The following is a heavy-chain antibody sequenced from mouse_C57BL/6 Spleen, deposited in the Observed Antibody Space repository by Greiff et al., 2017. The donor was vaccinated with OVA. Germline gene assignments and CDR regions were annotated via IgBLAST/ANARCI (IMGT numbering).Heavy chain of an antibody. CDR1: GYTFTDYY. V-gene: IGHV1-26*01. J-gene: IGHJ2*01. Sequence: EVQLQQSGPELVKPGASVKISCKASGYTFTDYYMNWVKKSHGKSLEWIGDINPNNGGTSYNQKFKGKATLTVDKSSSTAYMELRSLTSEDSAVYYCARRGDGDCDYWGQGTTLTVSS. D-gene: IGHD3-3*01. CDR2: INPNNGGT. CDR3: ARRGDGDCDY.